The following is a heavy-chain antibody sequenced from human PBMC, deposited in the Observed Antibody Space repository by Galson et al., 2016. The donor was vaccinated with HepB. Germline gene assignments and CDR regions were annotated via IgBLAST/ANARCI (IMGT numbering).Heavy chain of an antibody. CDR1: GFAFSRYG. CDR2: ISGSGDTT. D-gene: IGHD1-14*01. V-gene: IGHV3-23*01. J-gene: IGHJ4*02. CDR3: ARTAALDY. Sequence: SLRLSCAASGFAFSRYGMHWVRQAPGKGLEWVSGISGSGDTTYYADSVRGRFTISRDNSKNTLYLQMNSLRAEDTAVYYCARTAALDYWGQGTLVTVSS.